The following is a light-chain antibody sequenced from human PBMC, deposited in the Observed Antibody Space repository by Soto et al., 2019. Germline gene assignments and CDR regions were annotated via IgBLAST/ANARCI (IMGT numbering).Light chain of an antibody. CDR2: EVS. CDR3: SLYTSSSTWV. V-gene: IGLV2-14*01. Sequence: QSALTQPASVSGSPGQSITISCTGTSSDVGGYNYVSWYQQHPGKAPKLMIYEVSNRPSGVSNRFSGSKSGNTASLTISGLQAEDEADYYCSLYTSSSTWVFVGGTKLTVL. CDR1: SSDVGGYNY. J-gene: IGLJ3*02.